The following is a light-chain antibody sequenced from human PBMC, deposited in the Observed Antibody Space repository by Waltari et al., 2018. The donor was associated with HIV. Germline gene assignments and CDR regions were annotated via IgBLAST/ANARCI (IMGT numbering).Light chain of an antibody. J-gene: IGLJ3*02. V-gene: IGLV2-14*01. CDR1: SSDIGGYKY. CDR2: EVS. CDR3: SSYTTSSTWV. Sequence: QSALTQPASVSGSPGQSITISCTGTSSDIGGYKYRSWYQQQPGKAPKLMIAEVSNRPSWVSNRFSGSKSGNTASLTISGLQAEDEADYYCSSYTTSSTWVFGGGTKLTVL.